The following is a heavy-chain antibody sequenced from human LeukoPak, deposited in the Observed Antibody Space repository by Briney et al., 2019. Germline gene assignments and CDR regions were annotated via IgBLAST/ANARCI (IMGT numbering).Heavy chain of an antibody. J-gene: IGHJ4*02. D-gene: IGHD3-3*01. CDR3: AAPSYVFCSGYYNPGLSF. CDR2: INPNSGGT. Sequence: ASVKVSCKASGYTFTGYYMHWVRQAPGQGLEWMGWINPNSGGTNYAQKFQGRVTMTRDTSISTAYMELSRLRSDDTAVYYFAAPSYVFCSGYYNPGLSFWGQGTLVTVSS. CDR1: GYTFTGYY. V-gene: IGHV1-2*02.